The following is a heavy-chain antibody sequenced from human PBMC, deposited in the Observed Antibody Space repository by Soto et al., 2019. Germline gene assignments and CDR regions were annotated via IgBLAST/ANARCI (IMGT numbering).Heavy chain of an antibody. J-gene: IGHJ3*01. CDR1: GFTFSSYS. CDR3: ANYVTAHPFDF. Sequence: EVQLVESGGGLVKPGESLRLSCAASGFTFSSYSMNWIRQGPGKGLEWVSSIASRSDNIFYADSVRGRFTISRDNAKNSLYLQMNSLRAEYTAVYYCANYVTAHPFDFWGQGTMVSVSS. D-gene: IGHD3-16*01. CDR2: IASRSDNI. V-gene: IGHV3-21*02.